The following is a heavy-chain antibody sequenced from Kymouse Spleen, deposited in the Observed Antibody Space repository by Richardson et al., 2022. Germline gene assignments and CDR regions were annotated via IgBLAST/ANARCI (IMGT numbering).Heavy chain of an antibody. J-gene: IGHJ4*02. CDR1: GFTFSGSA. Sequence: EVQLVESGGGLVQPGGSLKLSCAASGFTFSGSAMHWVRQASGKGLEWVGRIRSKANSYATAYAASVKGRFTISRDDSKNTAYLQMNSLKTEDTAVYYCTSSIAARLFDYWGQGTLVTVSS. CDR2: IRSKANSYAT. V-gene: IGHV3-73*02. D-gene: IGHD6-6*01. CDR3: TSSIAARLFDY.